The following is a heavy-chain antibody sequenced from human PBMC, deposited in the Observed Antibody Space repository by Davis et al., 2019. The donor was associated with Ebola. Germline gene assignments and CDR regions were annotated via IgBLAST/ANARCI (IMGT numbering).Heavy chain of an antibody. V-gene: IGHV1-2*04. J-gene: IGHJ5*02. CDR1: GYTFTGYY. Sequence: ASVKVSCKASGYTFTGYYMHWVRQAPGQGLEWMGWINPNSGGTNYAQKFQGWVTMTSDTSISTAYMELSRLRSDDTAVYYCARARGWDGWFDPWGQGTLVTVSS. D-gene: IGHD1-26*01. CDR2: INPNSGGT. CDR3: ARARGWDGWFDP.